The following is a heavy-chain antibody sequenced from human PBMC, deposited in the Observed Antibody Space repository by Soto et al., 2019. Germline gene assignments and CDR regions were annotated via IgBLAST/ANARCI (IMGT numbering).Heavy chain of an antibody. CDR2: IYWNDDK. V-gene: IGHV2-5*01. Sequence: CGPTLADSTPALALTCTFAGFSLITSGVGVGWVPQHAGTVLEWLALIYWNDDKRYSPSLKIRLSITKDTSKNQVVLTMTNMDPVDTATYYCAHLAIFGLPPTCWAQGTLVTGSS. CDR1: GFSLITSGVG. D-gene: IGHD3-3*01. CDR3: AHLAIFGLPPTC. J-gene: IGHJ4*02.